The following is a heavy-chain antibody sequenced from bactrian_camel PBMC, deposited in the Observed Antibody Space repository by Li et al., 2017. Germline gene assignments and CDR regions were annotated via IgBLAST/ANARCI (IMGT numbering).Heavy chain of an antibody. CDR3: AALIFCGTWHSRA. CDR1: ESALGSVGC. V-gene: IGHV3S63*01. Sequence: HVQLVESGGGSVQAGGTLRLSCARSESALGSVGCMGWFRQAPGKEREGVARIYTGDGSTYYADSVKGRFTISQDNAKNTVYLQMNSLKPEDTAMYYCAALIFCGTWHSRAWGQGTQVTVS. J-gene: IGHJ6*01. CDR2: IYTGDGST. D-gene: IGHD2*01.